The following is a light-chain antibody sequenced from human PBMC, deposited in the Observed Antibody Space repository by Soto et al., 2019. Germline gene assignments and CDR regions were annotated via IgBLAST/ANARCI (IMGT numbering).Light chain of an antibody. V-gene: IGKV1-5*01. CDR2: DAT. J-gene: IGKJ1*01. CDR3: QHYNSYPWT. CDR1: RSISRW. Sequence: DIQMPQSPSTLSASVGDRVTVTCRASRSISRWLAWYQQKPGKAPKLLIYDATSVESGVPSRFSGSGSGTEFTLSITSLKPDDLATYYCQHYNSYPWTFRQGTKVEIK.